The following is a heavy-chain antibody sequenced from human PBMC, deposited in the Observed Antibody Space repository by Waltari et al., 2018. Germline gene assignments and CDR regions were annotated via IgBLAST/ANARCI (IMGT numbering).Heavy chain of an antibody. CDR1: GGSFSGYY. Sequence: QVQLQQWGAGLLKPSETLSLTCAVYGGSFSGYYWSWIRQPPGKGLEWIGEINHSGSNNYNPSLKSRVTISVDTSKNQFSLKLSSVTAADTAVYYCARGRDYGDSWYFDYWGQGTLVTVSS. CDR3: ARGRDYGDSWYFDY. V-gene: IGHV4-34*01. CDR2: INHSGSN. J-gene: IGHJ4*02. D-gene: IGHD4-17*01.